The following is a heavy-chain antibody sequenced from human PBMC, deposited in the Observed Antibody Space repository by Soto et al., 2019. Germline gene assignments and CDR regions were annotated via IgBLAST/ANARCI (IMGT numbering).Heavy chain of an antibody. V-gene: IGHV4-4*07. J-gene: IGHJ5*02. CDR3: TRLLTPYDTPGPSWFGP. D-gene: IGHD3-9*01. CDR2: IYSNGDT. Sequence: LSLTCSVSGGSISSYYWSWVRQPAGKGPEWIGRIYSNGDTDYTSSLKSRVTMSIDTSKNQFSLKLTSVSASDTALYYCTRLLTPYDTPGPSWFGPWGQGTLVTVSS. CDR1: GGSISSYY.